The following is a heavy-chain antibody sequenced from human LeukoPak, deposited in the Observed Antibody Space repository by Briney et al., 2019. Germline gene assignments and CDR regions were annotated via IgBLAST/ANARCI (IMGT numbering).Heavy chain of an antibody. Sequence: PGGSLRLSCAASGFTLSNYSMNWVRQAPGKGLEWVSAISGSGGSTCYADSVKGRFTISRDNSKNTLYLQMNSLRAEDTAVYYCAKDRVAARLFDYWGQGTLVTVSS. J-gene: IGHJ4*02. CDR2: ISGSGGST. CDR3: AKDRVAARLFDY. CDR1: GFTLSNYS. V-gene: IGHV3-23*01. D-gene: IGHD6-6*01.